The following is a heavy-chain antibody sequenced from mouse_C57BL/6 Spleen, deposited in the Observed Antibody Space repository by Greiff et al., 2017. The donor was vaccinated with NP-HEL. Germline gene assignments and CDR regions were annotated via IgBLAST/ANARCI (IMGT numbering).Heavy chain of an antibody. CDR2: INYDGSST. CDR3: ARGDYDFYYFDY. V-gene: IGHV5-16*01. D-gene: IGHD2-4*01. J-gene: IGHJ2*01. Sequence: EVKLVESEGGLVQPGSSMKLSCTASGFTFSDYYMAWVRQVPEKGLEWVANINYDGSSTYYLDSLKSRFIISRDNAKNILYLQMSSLKSEDTATYYCARGDYDFYYFDYWGQGTTLTVSS. CDR1: GFTFSDYY.